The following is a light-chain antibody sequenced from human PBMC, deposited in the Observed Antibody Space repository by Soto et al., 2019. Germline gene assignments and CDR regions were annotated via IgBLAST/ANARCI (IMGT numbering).Light chain of an antibody. CDR3: QQYDSSPRT. Sequence: MTQSPATVSVSPGESATLSCRASQSVSSRSLAWYQQKPGQAPRLLISGASSRAADIPDRFSGSGSGTDFTLTINRLEPEDFAVYYCQQYDSSPRTFGQGTKVDIK. CDR2: GAS. CDR1: QSVSSRS. V-gene: IGKV3-20*01. J-gene: IGKJ1*01.